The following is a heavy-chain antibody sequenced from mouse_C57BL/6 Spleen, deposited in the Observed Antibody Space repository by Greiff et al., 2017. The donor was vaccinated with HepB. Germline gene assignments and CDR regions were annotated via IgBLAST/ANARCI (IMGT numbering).Heavy chain of an antibody. Sequence: EVKLVESGEGLVKPGGSLKLSCAASGFTFSSYAMSWVRQTPEKRLEWVAYISSGGDYIYHADTVKGRFTISRDNARNTLYLQMSSLKSEDTAMYYCTRGSRYFDVWGTGTTVTVSS. J-gene: IGHJ1*03. V-gene: IGHV5-9-1*02. CDR2: ISSGGDYI. CDR3: TRGSRYFDV. CDR1: GFTFSSYA.